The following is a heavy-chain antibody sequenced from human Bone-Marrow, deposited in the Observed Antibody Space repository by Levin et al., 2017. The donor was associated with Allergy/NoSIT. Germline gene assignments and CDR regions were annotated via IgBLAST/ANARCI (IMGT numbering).Heavy chain of an antibody. CDR3: AHVSARPSLGFGL. CDR1: GFSLTTHGVG. CDR2: IYGDDDK. V-gene: IGHV2-5*02. Sequence: SGPTLVKPTQTLTLTCTFSGFSLTTHGVGVGWIRQPPGKALEWLAIIYGDDDKRYSPSLRSRLSVTKDTSKNHVLLTMTTTEAVDTGTYFCAHVSARPSLGFGLWGQGTLVTVSS. J-gene: IGHJ1*01. D-gene: IGHD3-10*01.